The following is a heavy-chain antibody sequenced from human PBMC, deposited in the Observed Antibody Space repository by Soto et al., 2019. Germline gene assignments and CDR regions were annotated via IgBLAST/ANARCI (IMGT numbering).Heavy chain of an antibody. CDR2: IKQDGSEK. CDR1: GFTFSSYW. J-gene: IGHJ6*02. D-gene: IGHD3-3*01. Sequence: EVQLVESGGGLVQPGGSLRLSCAASGFTFSSYWMSWVRQAPGKGLEWVANIKQDGSEKYYVDSVKGRFTISRDNAKNSLYLQMNSLRAEDTAVYYCARDPVLRFLEWLSHYGMDVWGQGTTVTVSS. CDR3: ARDPVLRFLEWLSHYGMDV. V-gene: IGHV3-7*03.